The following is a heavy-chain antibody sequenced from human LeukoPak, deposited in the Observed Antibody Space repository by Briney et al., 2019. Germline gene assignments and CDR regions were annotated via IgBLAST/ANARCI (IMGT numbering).Heavy chain of an antibody. CDR1: GGSISTDTYY. CDR3: AGGTIGDGFDI. J-gene: IGHJ3*02. CDR2: LYYSGNI. D-gene: IGHD4/OR15-4a*01. V-gene: IGHV4-39*01. Sequence: SETLSLTCNVSGGSISTDTYYRGRIRQVPGKGLEWIATLYYSGNIYYNPSLKSRVTMSGDRSKSQFSLRLTSVTAADTAVYYCAGGTIGDGFDIWGHGTMVAVSS.